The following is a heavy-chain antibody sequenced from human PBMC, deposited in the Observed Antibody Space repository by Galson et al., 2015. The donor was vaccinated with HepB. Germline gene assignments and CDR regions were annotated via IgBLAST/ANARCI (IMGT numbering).Heavy chain of an antibody. CDR2: INPKSGGT. CDR3: ARRISGSYPDY. D-gene: IGHD1-26*01. CDR1: GYTFTDYY. V-gene: IGHV1-2*02. Sequence: SVKVSCKASGYTFTDYYMHWVRQAPGQGLEWMGWINPKSGGTNYAQKFQGRVTITRDTSISTAYMELSRLRSDDTAVYYCARRISGSYPDYWGQGTLVTVSS. J-gene: IGHJ4*02.